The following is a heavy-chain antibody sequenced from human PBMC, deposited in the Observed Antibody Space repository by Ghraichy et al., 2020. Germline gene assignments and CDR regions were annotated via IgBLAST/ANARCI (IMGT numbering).Heavy chain of an antibody. CDR3: ARMGVNNFWSGYYSYYFDY. Sequence: GGSLRLSCAASGFTFSNYNMNWVRQAPGKGLEWVLYISSSSSTIYYADSVKGRFTISRDNVKNSLYLQMNSLRAEDTAVYYCARMGVNNFWSGYYSYYFDYWGQGSLVTVSS. D-gene: IGHD3-3*01. CDR2: ISSSSSTI. CDR1: GFTFSNYN. J-gene: IGHJ4*02. V-gene: IGHV3-48*04.